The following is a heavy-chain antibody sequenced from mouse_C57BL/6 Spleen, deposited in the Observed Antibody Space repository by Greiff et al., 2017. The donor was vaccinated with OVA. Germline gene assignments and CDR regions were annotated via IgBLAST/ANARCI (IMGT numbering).Heavy chain of an antibody. D-gene: IGHD1-1*02. Sequence: VQLQQSGAELVRPGTSVKMSCKASGYTFTNYWIGWAKQRPGHGLEWIGDIYPGGGYTNYNEKFKGKATLTADKSSSTAYMQFSSPTSEDSAIYYCARGGGQQEYYFDYWGQGTTLTVSS. CDR1: GYTFTNYW. CDR3: ARGGGQQEYYFDY. CDR2: IYPGGGYT. J-gene: IGHJ2*01. V-gene: IGHV1-63*01.